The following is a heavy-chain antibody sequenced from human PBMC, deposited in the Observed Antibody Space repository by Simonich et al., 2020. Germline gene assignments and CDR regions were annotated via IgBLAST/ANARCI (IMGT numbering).Heavy chain of an antibody. V-gene: IGHV4-34*01. CDR1: GGSFSGYY. CDR3: ARRHPTTVTTPYCDY. J-gene: IGHJ4*02. Sequence: QVQLQQWGAGLLKPSETLSLTCAVYGGSFSGYYWSGIRQPPGKWLEWIGEINHNGSTNNNPYPKSRVTISGDTAKNQFALKLSSVTAADTAVYYWARRHPTTVTTPYCDYWGQGTLVTVSS. D-gene: IGHD4-17*01. CDR2: INHNGST.